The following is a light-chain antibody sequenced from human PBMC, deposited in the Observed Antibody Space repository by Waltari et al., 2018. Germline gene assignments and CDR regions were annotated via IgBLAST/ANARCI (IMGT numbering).Light chain of an antibody. CDR2: KAS. CDR3: QQYNSYPLT. V-gene: IGKV1-5*03. Sequence: DIQMTQSPSTLSASVGDRVTITCRASQNINSWLAWYQQKPGKAPKFLIYKASSLESGVTSRFRGSGCGTEFTLTISSLQPEEFGTYYCQQYNSYPLTFGQGTEVEIK. J-gene: IGKJ1*01. CDR1: QNINSW.